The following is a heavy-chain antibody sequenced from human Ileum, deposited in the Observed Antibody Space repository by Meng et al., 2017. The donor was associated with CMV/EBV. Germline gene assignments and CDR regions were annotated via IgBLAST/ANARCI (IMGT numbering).Heavy chain of an antibody. CDR1: GDSIKNYY. CDR3: ARAGARGVPVDL. CDR2: IHYSGGT. J-gene: IGHJ4*02. Sequence: QVRLQESGPGLVKPSETLSLTCTVSGDSIKNYYWTWLRQPAGKGLEWLGRIHYSGGTDDNPSLKSRVTLSIDTSKNQLSLKIYSVTAADTAVYYCARAGARGVPVDLWGQGTLVTVSS. D-gene: IGHD3-10*01. V-gene: IGHV4-4*07.